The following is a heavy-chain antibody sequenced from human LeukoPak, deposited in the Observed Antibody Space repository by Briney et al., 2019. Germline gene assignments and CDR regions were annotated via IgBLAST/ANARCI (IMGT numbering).Heavy chain of an antibody. J-gene: IGHJ5*02. CDR2: ISSSGSTI. Sequence: PGGSLRLSCAASGFTFSSYEMNWVRHAPGKGLEWVSYISSSGSTIYYADSVKGRFTISRDNAKNSLYLQMNSLRAEDTAVYYCARALRFLEWLGTRNWFDPWGQGTLVTVSS. CDR3: ARALRFLEWLGTRNWFDP. CDR1: GFTFSSYE. D-gene: IGHD3-3*01. V-gene: IGHV3-48*03.